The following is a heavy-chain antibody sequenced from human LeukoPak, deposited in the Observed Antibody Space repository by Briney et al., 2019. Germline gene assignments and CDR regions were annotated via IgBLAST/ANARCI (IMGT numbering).Heavy chain of an antibody. J-gene: IGHJ5*02. Sequence: SETLSLTCAVYGGSFSGYYWSWIRQPPGKGQEWIWEINHSGSTNYNPSLKSRVTISVDTSKNQFSLKLSSVTAADTAVYYCARRKRSGCSSTSCLLNWFDPWGQGTLVTVSS. CDR2: INHSGST. CDR3: ARRKRSGCSSTSCLLNWFDP. V-gene: IGHV4-34*01. CDR1: GGSFSGYY. D-gene: IGHD2-2*01.